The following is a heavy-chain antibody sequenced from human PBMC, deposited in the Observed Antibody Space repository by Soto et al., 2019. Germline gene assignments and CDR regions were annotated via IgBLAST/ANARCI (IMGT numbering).Heavy chain of an antibody. V-gene: IGHV3-23*01. Sequence: PGGSLKLSCAASGFTFSSYTMSWVRQAPGKGLEWVSAISGSGGSTYYADSVKGRFTISRDNSKNTLYLQMNSLRAEDTVVYYCAKVTGIAVAGTSDFDYWGQGTLVTVFS. CDR3: AKVTGIAVAGTSDFDY. J-gene: IGHJ4*02. CDR1: GFTFSSYT. CDR2: ISGSGGST. D-gene: IGHD6-19*01.